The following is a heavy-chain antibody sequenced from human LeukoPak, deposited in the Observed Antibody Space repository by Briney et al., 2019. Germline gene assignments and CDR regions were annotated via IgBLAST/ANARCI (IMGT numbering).Heavy chain of an antibody. D-gene: IGHD3-22*01. CDR3: AIMHGYYDGSGYWVQ. Sequence: GGSLRLSCAASGFTFSSYGMSWVRQAPGKGLEWVSFITTSGATTSYADSVKGRFTISRDNPRNTLYMQMNSLRDEDTALYYCAIMHGYYDGSGYWVQWGQGTLVTVPS. V-gene: IGHV3-23*01. CDR1: GFTFSSYG. J-gene: IGHJ4*02. CDR2: ITTSGATT.